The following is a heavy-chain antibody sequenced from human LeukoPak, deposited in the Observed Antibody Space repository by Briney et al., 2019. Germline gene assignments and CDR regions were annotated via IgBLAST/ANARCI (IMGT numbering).Heavy chain of an antibody. CDR3: ARDRLLDYYGSGSPHDAFDI. Sequence: GSLRLSCAASGFTVSTNYMSWVRQAPGKGLEWISYISISSSTIHYADSVKGRFTISRDNAKNSLYLQMNSLRAEDTAVYYCARDRLLDYYGSGSPHDAFDIWGQGTMVTVSS. CDR1: GFTVSTNY. CDR2: ISISSSTI. D-gene: IGHD3-10*01. J-gene: IGHJ3*02. V-gene: IGHV3-48*04.